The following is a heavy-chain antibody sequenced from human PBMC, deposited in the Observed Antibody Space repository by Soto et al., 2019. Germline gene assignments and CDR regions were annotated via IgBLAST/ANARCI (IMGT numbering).Heavy chain of an antibody. CDR2: ISYDGSNK. D-gene: IGHD2-2*01. J-gene: IGHJ6*02. CDR1: GFRLCRKV. Sequence: GGSMGLCCAGSGFRLCRKVMHWVCKDPGKGLEWVAFISYDGSNKYYADSVKGRFTISRDNSKNTLYLQMNSLRPEDTSVYYCASGYCSTTSCFYGMDVWAQGPAVTVSS. V-gene: IGHV3-30-3*01. CDR3: ASGYCSTTSCFYGMDV.